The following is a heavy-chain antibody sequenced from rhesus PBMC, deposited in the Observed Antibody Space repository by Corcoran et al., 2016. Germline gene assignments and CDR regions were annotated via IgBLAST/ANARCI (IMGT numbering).Heavy chain of an antibody. J-gene: IGHJ4*01. CDR2: INGNRGST. Sequence: QVQLQESGPGLVKPSETLSLTCTVSGASISSNWWSWIRQPPGKGLEGIGGINGNRGSTNHNPSRKRRVTISKDASKNQFSLKLISVTAADTAVYYCAREYCTGSGCYTYFDYWGQGVLVTVSS. V-gene: IGHV4-80*01. D-gene: IGHD2-21*01. CDR3: AREYCTGSGCYTYFDY. CDR1: GASISSNW.